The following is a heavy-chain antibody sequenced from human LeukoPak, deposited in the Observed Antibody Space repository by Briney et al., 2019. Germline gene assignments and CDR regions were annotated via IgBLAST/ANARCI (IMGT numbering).Heavy chain of an antibody. CDR1: GFTFSSYS. J-gene: IGHJ4*02. CDR2: ISSGRSYI. D-gene: IGHD6-19*01. V-gene: IGHV3-21*01. CDR3: ARDPDPSSGWPYYFDY. Sequence: PGGSLRLSCAASGFTFSSYSMNWVRQAPGKGLEWVSSISSGRSYIYYADSLKGRFTISRDNAKNSLYLQMNSLRVEDTAVYYCARDPDPSSGWPYYFDYRGQGTLVTVSS.